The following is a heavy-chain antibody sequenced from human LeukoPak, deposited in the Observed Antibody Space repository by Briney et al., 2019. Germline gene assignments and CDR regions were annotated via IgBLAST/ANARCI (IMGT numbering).Heavy chain of an antibody. J-gene: IGHJ4*02. CDR2: ISSSSTI. D-gene: IGHD1-26*01. CDR1: GFTFSSYS. V-gene: IGHV3-48*02. CDR3: ASFTVKWEPYYFDY. Sequence: GGSLRLSCAASGFTFSSYSMTWVRQAPGKGLEWVSYISSSSTIYYADSVKGRFTISRDNAKNSLYLQMNSLRDEDTAVYYCASFTVKWEPYYFDYWGQGTLVTVSS.